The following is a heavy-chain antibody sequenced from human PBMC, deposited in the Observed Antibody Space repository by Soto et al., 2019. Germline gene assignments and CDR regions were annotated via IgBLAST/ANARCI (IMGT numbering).Heavy chain of an antibody. V-gene: IGHV1-18*01. CDR1: GSTFTIYG. D-gene: IGHD2-8*01. CDR2: ISAYNGNT. Sequence: ASVKVSCKASGSTFTIYGISWVRQAPGQGLEWMGWISAYNGNTNYTQKLQGRVTMTTDTSTSTAYMELRSLRSDDTAVYYCARDRPSIVLIVYATRMDAWGQGTTVTVSS. CDR3: ARDRPSIVLIVYATRMDA. J-gene: IGHJ6*02.